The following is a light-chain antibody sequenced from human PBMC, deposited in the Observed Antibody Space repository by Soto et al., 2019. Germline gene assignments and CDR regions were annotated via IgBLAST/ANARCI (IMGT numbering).Light chain of an antibody. V-gene: IGLV2-14*01. CDR3: SSYTSSSTRV. J-gene: IGLJ3*02. Sequence: QSALTQPASVSGSPGQSITISCTGTSSDVGVYNYVSWYQQHPGKAPKLMIYEVSNRPSGVSNRFSGSKSGNTASLTISGLPAEDEAEYYCSSYTSSSTRVFGGGTKLTVL. CDR2: EVS. CDR1: SSDVGVYNY.